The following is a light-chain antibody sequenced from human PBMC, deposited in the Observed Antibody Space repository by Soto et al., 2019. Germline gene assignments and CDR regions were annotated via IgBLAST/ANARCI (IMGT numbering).Light chain of an antibody. V-gene: IGKV3-20*01. CDR2: GAS. CDR1: QSFSSSY. J-gene: IGKJ3*01. CDR3: QYYGSSPVT. Sequence: EIVLTQSPGTLSLSPGERATLSCRARQSFSSSYLAWYQQKPGQAPRLLIYGASSRSTGIPDRFSGSVSGTVFTLTISRLEPEDFAVDYCQYYGSSPVTCGPGTKVDIK.